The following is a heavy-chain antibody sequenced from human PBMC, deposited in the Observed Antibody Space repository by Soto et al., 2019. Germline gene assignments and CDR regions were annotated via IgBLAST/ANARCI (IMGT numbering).Heavy chain of an antibody. V-gene: IGHV3-21*01. CDR1: GFTFSRYS. CDR3: ARESEDLTSNFDY. J-gene: IGHJ4*02. CDR2: ISSTTNYI. Sequence: GGSLSLSCAASGFTFSRYSMNWVRQAPGKGLEWVSSISSTTNYIYYADSMKGRFTVSRDNAKNSVYLDMNSLSAEDTAVYYSARESEDLTSNFDYWGQGTLVTVSS.